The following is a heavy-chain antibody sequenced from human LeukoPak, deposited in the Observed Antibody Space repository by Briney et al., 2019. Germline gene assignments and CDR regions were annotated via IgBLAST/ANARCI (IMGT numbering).Heavy chain of an antibody. V-gene: IGHV3-30-3*01. CDR1: GFTFSSYA. J-gene: IGHJ4*02. Sequence: GGSLRLSCAASGFTFSSYAMHWVRQAPGKGLEWVAVISYDGSNKYYADSVKGRFTISRDNSKNTLYLQMNGLRAEDTAVYYCARGVTAVAGIDYWGQGTLVTVSS. CDR3: ARGVTAVAGIDY. CDR2: ISYDGSNK. D-gene: IGHD6-19*01.